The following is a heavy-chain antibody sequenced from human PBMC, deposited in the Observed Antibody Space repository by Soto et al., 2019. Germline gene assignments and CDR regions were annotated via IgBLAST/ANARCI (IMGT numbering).Heavy chain of an antibody. Sequence: QLPLQEPGPGLAKPFQTLSLTCSVSGGSITSGGYYWSWIRQVPGKGLEWIGNIYYTGTTYYNAALKSRLTISVDTSKSQFSLNLSSVTAADTAVYCCARATTTVTTFDSWGQGTQVTVSS. CDR1: GGSITSGGYY. V-gene: IGHV4-31*03. J-gene: IGHJ4*02. CDR3: ARATTTVTTFDS. D-gene: IGHD4-17*01. CDR2: IYYTGTT.